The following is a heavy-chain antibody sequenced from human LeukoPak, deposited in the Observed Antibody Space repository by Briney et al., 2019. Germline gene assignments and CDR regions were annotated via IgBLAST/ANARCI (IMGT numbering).Heavy chain of an antibody. CDR2: ISGSGGST. J-gene: IGHJ4*02. V-gene: IGHV3-23*01. Sequence: GSLRLSCAASGFTFSSYAMSWVRQAPGKGLEWVSAISGSGGSTYYADSVKGRLTISRDNSKNTLYLQMNSLRAEDTAVYYCAKAPGSGSYYNQYYFDYWGQGTLVTVSS. CDR1: GFTFSSYA. CDR3: AKAPGSGSYYNQYYFDY. D-gene: IGHD3-10*01.